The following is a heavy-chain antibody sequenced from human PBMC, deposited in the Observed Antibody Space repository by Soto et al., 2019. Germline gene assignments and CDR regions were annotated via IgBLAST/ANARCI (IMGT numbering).Heavy chain of an antibody. J-gene: IGHJ4*02. CDR1: GYTFTSYA. Sequence: ASVKVSCKASGYTFTSYAMHWVRQAPGQRLEWMGWINAGNGNKKYSQKFQGRVTITRETSASTAYMELSSLRSEDTAVYYCARHRGSGFWSGYYMDYWGQGTLVTVSS. D-gene: IGHD3-3*01. CDR3: ARHRGSGFWSGYYMDY. CDR2: INAGNGNK. V-gene: IGHV1-3*01.